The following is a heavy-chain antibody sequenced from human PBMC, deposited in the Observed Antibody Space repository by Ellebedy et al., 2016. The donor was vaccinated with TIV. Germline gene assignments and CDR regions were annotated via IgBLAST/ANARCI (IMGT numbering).Heavy chain of an antibody. J-gene: IGHJ3*02. CDR2: ISGYNGNTNGNR. CDR3: ARRLDRTDAFDI. CDR1: GYTFTSYG. V-gene: IGHV1-18*01. Sequence: ASVKVSCXASGYTFTSYGISWVRQAPGQGLEWMGWISGYNGNTNGNRKYGQKVQGRVTMTTDTSTSTAYMELRSLRSDDTAVYYCARRLDRTDAFDIWGQGTMVTVSS. D-gene: IGHD1-1*01.